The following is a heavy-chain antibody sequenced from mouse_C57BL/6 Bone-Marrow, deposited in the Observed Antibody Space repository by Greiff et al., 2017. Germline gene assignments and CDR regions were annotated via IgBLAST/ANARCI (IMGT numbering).Heavy chain of an antibody. D-gene: IGHD1-1*01. V-gene: IGHV1-81*01. J-gene: IGHJ3*01. Sequence: QVQLQQSGAELARPGASVKLSCKASGYTFTSYGLSWVKQRTGQGLEWIGEFYPRSGNTYYNAKFKGKATLTADKSSSTAYMELRSLTSEDSAVYFCARRSYYYGSIFAYWGQGTLVTVSA. CDR3: ARRSYYYGSIFAY. CDR2: FYPRSGNT. CDR1: GYTFTSYG.